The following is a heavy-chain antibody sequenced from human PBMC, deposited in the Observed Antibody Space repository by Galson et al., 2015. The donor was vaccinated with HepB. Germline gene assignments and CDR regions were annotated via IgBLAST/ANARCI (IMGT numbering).Heavy chain of an antibody. CDR1: GFSLSTSGVG. D-gene: IGHD3-22*01. CDR3: AQNIGPPKITMIVV. Sequence: PALVKPTQTLTLTCTFSGFSLSTSGVGVGWIRQPPGKALEWLALIYWDDDKRYSPSLKSRLTITKDTSKNQVVLTMTNMDPVDTATYYCAQNIGPPKITMIVVWGQGTLVTVSS. CDR2: IYWDDDK. J-gene: IGHJ4*02. V-gene: IGHV2-5*02.